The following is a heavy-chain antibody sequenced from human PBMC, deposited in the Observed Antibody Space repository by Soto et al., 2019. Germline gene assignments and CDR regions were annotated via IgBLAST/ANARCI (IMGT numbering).Heavy chain of an antibody. Sequence: SGSLYLTSAVYGGTFSGYYWSWIRQPPGKGLEWIGEINHSGSTNYNPSLKSRVTISVDTSKNQFSLKLSSVTAADTAVYYCASGRQLVPDYWGQGTLVTVSS. CDR3: ASGRQLVPDY. V-gene: IGHV4-34*01. D-gene: IGHD6-6*01. CDR1: GGTFSGYY. J-gene: IGHJ4*02. CDR2: INHSGST.